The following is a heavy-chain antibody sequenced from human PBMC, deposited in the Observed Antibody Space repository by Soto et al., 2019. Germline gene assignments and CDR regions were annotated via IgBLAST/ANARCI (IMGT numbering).Heavy chain of an antibody. CDR1: GYTFTGHY. V-gene: IGHV1-2*02. D-gene: IGHD5-12*01. Sequence: ASVKVSCKASGYTFTGHYIHWVRQAPEQGPEWMGEIGPETGATRYAQKFRGRVTMTRDMSITTVYMELNNLSPDDTAVYYCGRGRSGQIVVFYWGQGTPVTISS. CDR2: IGPETGAT. CDR3: GRGRSGQIVVFY. J-gene: IGHJ4*02.